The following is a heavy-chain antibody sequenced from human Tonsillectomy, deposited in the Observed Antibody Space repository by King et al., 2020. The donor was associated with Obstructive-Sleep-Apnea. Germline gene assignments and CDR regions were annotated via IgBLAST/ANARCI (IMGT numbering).Heavy chain of an antibody. D-gene: IGHD2-21*02. J-gene: IGHJ3*02. V-gene: IGHV3-21*01. CDR3: ARVRLYCGGDCYSDAFDI. CDR2: ISSSSYYI. Sequence: VQLVESGGGLVKPGGSLRLSCAATGFTFKTSSMHWVRQAPGKGLEWVSSISSSSYYIFYGDLVKGRFAVSRDNAKNSLYLQMNSLRGEDTAVYYCARVRLYCGGDCYSDAFDIWGQGTMVTVSS. CDR1: GFTFKTSS.